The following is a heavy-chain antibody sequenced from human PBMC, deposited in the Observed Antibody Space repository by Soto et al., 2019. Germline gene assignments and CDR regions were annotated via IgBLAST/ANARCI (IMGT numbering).Heavy chain of an antibody. J-gene: IGHJ4*02. CDR1: GFTFTSYA. Sequence: GSLRLSCAAAGFTFTSYAMHWVRQAPGKGLEYVSAISSNGGSTYYANSVKGRFTISRDNSKNTLYLQMGSLRAEDMAVYYCARGGSWSGYLYYFDYWGQGTLVTVSS. CDR2: ISSNGGST. CDR3: ARGGSWSGYLYYFDY. D-gene: IGHD3-3*01. V-gene: IGHV3-64*01.